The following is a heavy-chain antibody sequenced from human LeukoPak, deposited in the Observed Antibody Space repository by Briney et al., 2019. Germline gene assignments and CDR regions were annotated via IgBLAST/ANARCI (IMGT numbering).Heavy chain of an antibody. Sequence: PSETLSLTCAVYGGSFSGYYWSWIRQPPGKGLEWIGEINHSGSTNYNPSLKSRVTISVDTSKNQFSLKLSSVTAADTAVYYCAARKWELLPDYWGQGTLVTVSS. CDR1: GGSFSGYY. CDR2: INHSGST. CDR3: AARKWELLPDY. D-gene: IGHD1-26*01. V-gene: IGHV4-34*01. J-gene: IGHJ4*02.